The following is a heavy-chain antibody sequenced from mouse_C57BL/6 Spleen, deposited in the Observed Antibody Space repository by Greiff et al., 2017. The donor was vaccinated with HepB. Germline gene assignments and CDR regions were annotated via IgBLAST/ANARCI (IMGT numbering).Heavy chain of an antibody. CDR3: ARMEAQATDY. D-gene: IGHD3-2*02. Sequence: QVQLQQPGAELVRPGSSVKLSCKASGYTFTSYWMHWVKPSPIQGLEWIGNIDPSDSETHYNQKFKDKATLTVDKSSSTAYMQLSSLTSEDSAVYYCARMEAQATDYWGQGTTLTVSS. CDR1: GYTFTSYW. J-gene: IGHJ2*01. V-gene: IGHV1-52*01. CDR2: IDPSDSET.